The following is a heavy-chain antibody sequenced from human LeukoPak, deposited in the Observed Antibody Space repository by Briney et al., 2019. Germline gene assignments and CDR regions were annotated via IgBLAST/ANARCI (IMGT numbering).Heavy chain of an antibody. V-gene: IGHV3-30-3*01. CDR1: GFTFSSYA. J-gene: IGHJ1*01. Sequence: GGSLRLSCAASGFTFSSYAMHWVRQAPGKGLEWVAVISYDGSNKYYADSVKGRFTISRDNSKNTLYLQMNSLRAEDTAVYYCARDGQWLVRGYFQHWGQGTLVTVS. D-gene: IGHD6-19*01. CDR2: ISYDGSNK. CDR3: ARDGQWLVRGYFQH.